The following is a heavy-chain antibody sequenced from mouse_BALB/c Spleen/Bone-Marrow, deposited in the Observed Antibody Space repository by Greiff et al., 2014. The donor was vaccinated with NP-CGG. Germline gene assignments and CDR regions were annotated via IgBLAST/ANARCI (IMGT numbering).Heavy chain of an antibody. Sequence: QVQLQQSGAELGMPGASVKMSCKASGYTFTDNWIYWVKQRPGQGLEWIGSIDTSDSYTNYNQKFMGKASLTVDASSSTAYMQFISLTTHDSAVYYCDRGGNDYYLDYWGQGTSVTVSS. V-gene: IGHV1-69*01. J-gene: IGHJ4*01. CDR3: DRGGNDYYLDY. CDR2: IDTSDSYT. D-gene: IGHD2-4*01. CDR1: GYTFTDNW.